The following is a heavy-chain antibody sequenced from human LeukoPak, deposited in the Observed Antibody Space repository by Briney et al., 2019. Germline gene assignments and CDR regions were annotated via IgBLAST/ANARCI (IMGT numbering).Heavy chain of an antibody. CDR2: ISSSGSAI. Sequence: GGSLRLSCAASGFTFSDYYMSWIRQAPGKGLEWVSYISSSGSAIYYADSVKGRFTISRDNAKNSLYLQMNSLRAEDTAVYYCARHCSSTSCYDYWGQGTLVTVSS. V-gene: IGHV3-11*01. J-gene: IGHJ4*02. CDR3: ARHCSSTSCYDY. D-gene: IGHD2-2*01. CDR1: GFTFSDYY.